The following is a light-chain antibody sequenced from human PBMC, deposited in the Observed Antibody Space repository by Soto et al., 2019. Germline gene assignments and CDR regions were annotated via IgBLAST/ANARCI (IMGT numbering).Light chain of an antibody. J-gene: IGKJ1*01. CDR1: QIISSY. CDR2: AAS. V-gene: IGKV1-39*01. CDR3: QQSYSTPWT. Sequence: DIQMTQSPSSLSASVGDRVTITCRASQIISSYLNWYQQKPGKAPKLLIYAASSLQSGVPSRFSGSGSGTDFTLTISSLQPEDFGTYYCQQSYSTPWTFGQGTKVEIK.